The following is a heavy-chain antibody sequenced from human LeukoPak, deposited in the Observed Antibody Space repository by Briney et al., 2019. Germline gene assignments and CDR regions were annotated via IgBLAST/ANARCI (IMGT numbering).Heavy chain of an antibody. D-gene: IGHD2-2*01. CDR2: INPNSGGT. CDR1: GYTFTGYY. J-gene: IGHJ3*02. V-gene: IGHV1-2*02. Sequence: APVKVSCKASGYTFTGYYMHWVRQAPGQGLEWMGWINPNSGGTNYAQKFQGRVTMTRDTSISTAYMELSRLRSDDTAVYYCARDDCSSTSCDQGDAFDIWGQGTMVTVSP. CDR3: ARDDCSSTSCDQGDAFDI.